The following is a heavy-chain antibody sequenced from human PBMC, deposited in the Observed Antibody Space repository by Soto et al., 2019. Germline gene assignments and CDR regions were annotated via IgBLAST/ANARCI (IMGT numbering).Heavy chain of an antibody. J-gene: IGHJ4*02. D-gene: IGHD1-26*01. CDR3: ARTVGAAYYFDF. V-gene: IGHV4-4*07. CDR2: VYTSGST. CDR1: GDSMTKYY. Sequence: SETLSLTCTVYGDSMTKYYWSWIRQPAGKGLEWIGRVYTSGSTNYNPSLKSRVTMSIDTSNNHFSLTLKSVTAADTAVYYCARTVGAAYYFDFWGQGALVTVS.